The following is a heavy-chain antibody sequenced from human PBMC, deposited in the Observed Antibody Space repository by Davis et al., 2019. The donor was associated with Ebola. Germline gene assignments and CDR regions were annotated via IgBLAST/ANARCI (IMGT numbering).Heavy chain of an antibody. J-gene: IGHJ5*02. D-gene: IGHD2-8*02. CDR3: ARGGKYCTGGVCYKEDWFDP. CDR2: ISSSSSYI. Sequence: GGSLRLSCAASGFTFSSYAMSWVRQAPGKGLEWVSSISSSSSYIYYADSVKGRFTISRDNAKNSLYLQMNNLRAEDTAVYYCARGGKYCTGGVCYKEDWFDPWGQGTLVTVSS. V-gene: IGHV3-21*04. CDR1: GFTFSSYA.